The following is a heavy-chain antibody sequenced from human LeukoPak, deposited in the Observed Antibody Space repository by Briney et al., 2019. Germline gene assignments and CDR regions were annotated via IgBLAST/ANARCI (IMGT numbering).Heavy chain of an antibody. J-gene: IGHJ4*02. CDR3: ARGSVGARSNYVGALHYYFDY. D-gene: IGHD4-11*01. V-gene: IGHV1-2*04. Sequence: GASVKVSCKASGYTFTGYYMHWVRQAPGQGLEWMGWINPNSGGTNYAQKFQGCVTMTRDTSISTAYMELSRLRSDDTAVYYCARGSVGARSNYVGALHYYFDYWGQGTLVTVSS. CDR2: INPNSGGT. CDR1: GYTFTGYY.